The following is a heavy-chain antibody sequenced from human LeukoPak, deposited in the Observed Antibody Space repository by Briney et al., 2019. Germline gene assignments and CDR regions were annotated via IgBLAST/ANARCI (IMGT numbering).Heavy chain of an antibody. CDR3: AKDRETTASGTFDY. J-gene: IGHJ4*02. CDR1: GFTFSRYW. Sequence: GGSLRLSCAASGFTFSRYWMHWVRQAPGKGLVWVSRISSDGSNIGYAGSVKGRFTISRDNAKNTLYLQMNSLRAEDTAVYYCAKDRETTASGTFDYWGQGALVTVSS. V-gene: IGHV3-74*01. CDR2: ISSDGSNI. D-gene: IGHD1-14*01.